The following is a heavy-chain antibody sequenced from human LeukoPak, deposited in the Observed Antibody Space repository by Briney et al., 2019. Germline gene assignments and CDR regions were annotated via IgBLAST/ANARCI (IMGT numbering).Heavy chain of an antibody. CDR3: AKGHEYCSGGSCYSTVTTLDY. D-gene: IGHD2-15*01. CDR1: GFTFSGYA. Sequence: GGSLRLSCAASGFTFSGYAMSWVRQAPGKGLEWVSAISGSGGSTYYADSVKGRFTISRDNSKNTLYLQMNSLRAEDTAVYYCAKGHEYCSGGSCYSTVTTLDYWGQGTLVTVSS. J-gene: IGHJ4*02. CDR2: ISGSGGST. V-gene: IGHV3-23*01.